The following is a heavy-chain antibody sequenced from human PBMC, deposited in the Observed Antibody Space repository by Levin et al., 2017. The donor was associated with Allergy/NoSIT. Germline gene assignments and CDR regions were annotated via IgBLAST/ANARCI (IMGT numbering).Heavy chain of an antibody. CDR3: TKDRTPSSYGLVGSMDV. CDR1: GFGFGGYG. J-gene: IGHJ6*03. V-gene: IGHV3-30*18. D-gene: IGHD5-18*01. Sequence: GGSLRLSCAASGFGFGGYGMQWVRQAPGKGLEWVATFSHDGKYKNHAQSVKGRFTISRDMSKSTLYLQMNSLTPDDADVYYCTKDRTPSSYGLVGSMDVWGKGTTVIVSS. CDR2: FSHDGKYK.